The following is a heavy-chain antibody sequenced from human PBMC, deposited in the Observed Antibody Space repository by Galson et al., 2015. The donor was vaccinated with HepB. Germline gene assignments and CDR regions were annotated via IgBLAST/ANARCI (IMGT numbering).Heavy chain of an antibody. CDR2: ISGRSTYI. D-gene: IGHD3-10*01. J-gene: IGHJ6*02. Sequence: SLRLSCAASGFTFSTFTMNWVRLAPGKGLQWVSSISGRSTYIYYADSVKGRFTISRDNVKNSLYLQMNNLRAEDTAVYYCGRSTMVRENPWYSGMDVWGQGTTVTVSS. V-gene: IGHV3-21*01. CDR1: GFTFSTFT. CDR3: GRSTMVRENPWYSGMDV.